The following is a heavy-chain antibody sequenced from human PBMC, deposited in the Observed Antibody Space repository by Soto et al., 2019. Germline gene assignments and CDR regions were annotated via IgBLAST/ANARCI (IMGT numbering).Heavy chain of an antibody. CDR3: AVHLGKNYYTMDV. Sequence: EVQLLESGGGWVQPGGSLRLACAASGFTFSTFVMTWVRQVPGEGLEWISSITGSGKSAYYADSVKGRVTISRDNSKNTLYLQITSLGVADTAVYHCAVHLGKNYYTMDVWGQGTTVTVSS. V-gene: IGHV3-23*01. CDR2: ITGSGKSA. J-gene: IGHJ6*02. CDR1: GFTFSTFV.